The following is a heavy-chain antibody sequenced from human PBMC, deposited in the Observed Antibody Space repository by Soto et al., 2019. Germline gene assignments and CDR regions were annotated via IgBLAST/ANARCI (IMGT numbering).Heavy chain of an antibody. CDR3: AKLLTTVTTAFEY. D-gene: IGHD4-17*01. J-gene: IGHJ4*02. Sequence: GGSLRLSCAASGFTFSSYAMSWVRQAPGKGLEWVSSLTGSGGTTFYADSVKGRFTISRDNSKNTLYLQLNSLRAGDTAVYYCAKLLTTVTTAFEYWGQGTLVTVSS. CDR1: GFTFSSYA. V-gene: IGHV3-23*01. CDR2: LTGSGGTT.